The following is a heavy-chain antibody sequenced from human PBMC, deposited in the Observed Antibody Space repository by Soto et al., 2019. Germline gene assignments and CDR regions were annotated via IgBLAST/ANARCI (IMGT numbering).Heavy chain of an antibody. J-gene: IGHJ5*02. CDR3: GKGTLYSSGWSLQWIDP. D-gene: IGHD3-22*01. CDR2: ISYDGSNK. V-gene: IGHV3-30*18. Sequence: ESGGGVVQPGRSLRLSCAASGFRFSDYGMHWVRQAPGKGLEWVAVISYDGSNKYYADSVKGRFTISRDNTKNTLFLQMNSLRPEDTAVYYCGKGTLYSSGWSLQWIDPWGQGSLVTVSS. CDR1: GFRFSDYG.